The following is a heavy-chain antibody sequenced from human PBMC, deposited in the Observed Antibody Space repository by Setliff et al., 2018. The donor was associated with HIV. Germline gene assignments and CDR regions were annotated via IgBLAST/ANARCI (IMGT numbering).Heavy chain of an antibody. V-gene: IGHV4-4*08. J-gene: IGHJ4*02. CDR1: GGSISTYH. CDR3: ARGDYASPPLFMGY. D-gene: IGHD4-17*01. CDR2: IPITGRT. Sequence: PSETLSLTCTVSGGSISTYHWSWIRQTPGKGLEWIGNIPITGRTTYNLSLKSRLTITRDTSKNQISLILSSVTAADTAMYYCARGDYASPPLFMGYWGQGTLVTVSS.